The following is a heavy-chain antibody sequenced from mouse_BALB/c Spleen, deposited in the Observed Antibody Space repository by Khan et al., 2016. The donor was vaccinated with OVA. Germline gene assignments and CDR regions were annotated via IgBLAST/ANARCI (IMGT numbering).Heavy chain of an antibody. Sequence: QVQLQQSGAELVKPGASVRLSCKASGYTFTSYYIYWVKQRPGQGLEWIGEINPSNGGTNFNEKFKSKAALTVDKSSSTAYMQLSSLTSEDSAVYCCTRSGYGTFAYWGQGTLVTVSA. J-gene: IGHJ3*01. CDR1: GYTFTSYY. V-gene: IGHV1S81*02. CDR2: INPSNGGT. D-gene: IGHD2-1*01. CDR3: TRSGYGTFAY.